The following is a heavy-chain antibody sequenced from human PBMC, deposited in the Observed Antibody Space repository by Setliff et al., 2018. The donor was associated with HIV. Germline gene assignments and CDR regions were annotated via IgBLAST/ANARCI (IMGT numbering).Heavy chain of an antibody. V-gene: IGHV4-34*01. CDR2: ISYSGST. Sequence: SQTLSLTCAVFGGSFSDFYWSWIRQPPGKGLEWIGEISYSGSTVYNPSLKSRVTMSVDASKNLVALNLNSVTAADTAIYYCARGVARQVVIDRWFDPWGQGTPVTVSS. CDR3: ARGVARQVVIDRWFDP. D-gene: IGHD2-21*01. CDR1: GGSFSDFY. J-gene: IGHJ5*02.